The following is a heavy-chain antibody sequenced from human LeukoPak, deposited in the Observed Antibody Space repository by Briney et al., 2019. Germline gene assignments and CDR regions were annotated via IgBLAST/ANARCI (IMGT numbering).Heavy chain of an antibody. J-gene: IGHJ3*02. CDR2: IYYSGST. Sequence: SETLSLTCAVSGGSISSGGYSWSWIRQPPGKGLEWIGYIYYSGSTYYNPSLKSRVTISVDTSKNQFSLKLSSVTAADTAVYYCARETPPRAFDIWGQGTMVTVSS. CDR1: GGSISSGGYS. V-gene: IGHV4-30-4*07. CDR3: ARETPPRAFDI.